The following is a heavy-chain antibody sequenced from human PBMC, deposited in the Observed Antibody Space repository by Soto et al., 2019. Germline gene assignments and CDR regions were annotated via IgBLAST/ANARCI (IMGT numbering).Heavy chain of an antibody. J-gene: IGHJ3*02. CDR3: ARDQSGGGALDI. V-gene: IGHV1-69*13. Sequence: SVKVSCKASGGTFSSYPSSWLRQAPGKGLEWMGGIVPIFGTANYAQKFQGRVTITADESTSTAYMELSSLRSEDTAVYYCARDQSGGGALDIWGQGTMVTVSS. CDR1: GGTFSSYP. D-gene: IGHD1-26*01. CDR2: IVPIFGTA.